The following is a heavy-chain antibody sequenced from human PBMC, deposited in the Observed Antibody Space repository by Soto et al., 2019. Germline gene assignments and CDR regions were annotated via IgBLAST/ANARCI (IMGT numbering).Heavy chain of an antibody. J-gene: IGHJ4*02. V-gene: IGHV4-59*02. D-gene: IGHD1-26*01. CDR3: ARDGVGPFDY. Sequence: SETLSLTCTISGGSVSSYQWSWIRQPPGKGLEWIGLTSYSGNTVYNPSLKSRVAFSVDTSKNHFSLTLTSVTTADTAVYYCARDGVGPFDYWGQGTLVTVSS. CDR2: TSYSGNT. CDR1: GGSVSSYQ.